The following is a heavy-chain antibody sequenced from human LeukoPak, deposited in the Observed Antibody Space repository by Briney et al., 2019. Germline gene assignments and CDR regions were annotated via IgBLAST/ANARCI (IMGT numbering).Heavy chain of an antibody. CDR3: ARGYMVRGVTNGFYYFDY. CDR1: GFTFDDYA. J-gene: IGHJ4*02. D-gene: IGHD3-10*01. V-gene: IGHV3-9*01. Sequence: PGRSLRLSCAASGFTFDDYAMHWVRQAPGKGLEWVSGISWNSGSIGYADSVKGRFTISRDNAKNSLYLQMNSLRAEDTAVYYCARGYMVRGVTNGFYYFDYWGQGTLVTVSS. CDR2: ISWNSGSI.